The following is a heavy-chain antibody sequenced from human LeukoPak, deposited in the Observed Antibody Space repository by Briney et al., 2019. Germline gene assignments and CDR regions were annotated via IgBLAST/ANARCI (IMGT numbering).Heavy chain of an antibody. J-gene: IGHJ4*02. CDR2: ISSSGSTI. Sequence: PGGSLRLSCAASGFTFSSYEMNWVRQAPGKGLEWVSYISSSGSTIYYADSVKGRFSISRDNAKNSLYLQMNSLRAEDTAVYYCANACRRYSQEKSFDYWGQGTLVTVSS. CDR3: ANACRRYSQEKSFDY. D-gene: IGHD2-21*01. CDR1: GFTFSSYE. V-gene: IGHV3-48*03.